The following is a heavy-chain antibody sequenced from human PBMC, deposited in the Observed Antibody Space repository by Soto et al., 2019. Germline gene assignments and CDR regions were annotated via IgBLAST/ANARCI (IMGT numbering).Heavy chain of an antibody. D-gene: IGHD3-22*01. Sequence: PSETLSLTCTVSGGSISSYYWSWIRQPPGKGLEWIGYIYYSGSTNYNPSLKSRVTISVDTSKNQFSLKLSSVTAADTAVYYCARDRDYYDSSGHQFYFDYWGQGTLVTVSS. CDR3: ARDRDYYDSSGHQFYFDY. J-gene: IGHJ4*02. CDR1: GGSISSYY. CDR2: IYYSGST. V-gene: IGHV4-59*01.